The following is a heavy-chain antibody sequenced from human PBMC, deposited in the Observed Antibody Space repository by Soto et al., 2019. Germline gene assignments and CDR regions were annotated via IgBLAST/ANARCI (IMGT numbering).Heavy chain of an antibody. CDR2: SRNKAKSYST. CDR3: ARGWSQSVAGRAY. V-gene: IGHV3-72*01. CDR1: GFTLSDHY. Sequence: EVQLVESGGGLVQPGGSLRLSCEASGFTLSDHYMDWVRQAPGKGLEWVGRSRNKAKSYSTDYASSVKGRFTISRDDSKNSVYLQMNSLKTEDTAVYHCARGWSQSVAGRAYWGQGTLVTVSS. J-gene: IGHJ4*02. D-gene: IGHD1-26*01.